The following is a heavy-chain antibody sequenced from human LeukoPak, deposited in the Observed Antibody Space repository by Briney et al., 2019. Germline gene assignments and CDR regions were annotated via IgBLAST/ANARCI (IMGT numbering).Heavy chain of an antibody. V-gene: IGHV3-23*01. CDR1: GFTFNSYA. D-gene: IGHD2-2*02. CDR3: AKNFSATPYYFDY. Sequence: GGSLRLSCAASGFTFNSYAMSWVRQAPGKGLEWVSSISGSGGSTYYADSVKGRFAISRDNSKNTLYLQMNSLRAEDTAVYYCAKNFSATPYYFDYWGRGTLVTVSS. CDR2: ISGSGGST. J-gene: IGHJ4*02.